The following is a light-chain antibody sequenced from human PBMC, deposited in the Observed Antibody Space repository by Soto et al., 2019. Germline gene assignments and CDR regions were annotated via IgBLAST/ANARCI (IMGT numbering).Light chain of an antibody. J-gene: IGLJ2*01. CDR3: CSYAGFYTLT. CDR2: DVS. CDR1: SSDVGGYNY. Sequence: QSALTQPRSVSGSPGQSVTISCTGTSSDVGGYNYVSWYQQHPGIAPKLMIYDVSKRPSGVPDRFSGSKSGNTASLTISGLQAEDEADYYCCSYAGFYTLTFGGGTKVTVL. V-gene: IGLV2-11*01.